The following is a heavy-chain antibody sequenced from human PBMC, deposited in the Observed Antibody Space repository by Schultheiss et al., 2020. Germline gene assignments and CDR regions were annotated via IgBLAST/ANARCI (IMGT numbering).Heavy chain of an antibody. CDR1: GGTFSSYA. CDR3: ARGGTDYYVPYYFDY. Sequence: SVKVSCKASGGTFSSYAISWVRQAPGQGLEWMGGIIPIFGTANYAQKFQGRVTMTRDTSTSTAYMELSSLRSEDTAVYYCARGGTDYYVPYYFDYWGKGTLVTVSS. D-gene: IGHD3-10*02. J-gene: IGHJ4*02. V-gene: IGHV1-69*05. CDR2: IIPIFGTA.